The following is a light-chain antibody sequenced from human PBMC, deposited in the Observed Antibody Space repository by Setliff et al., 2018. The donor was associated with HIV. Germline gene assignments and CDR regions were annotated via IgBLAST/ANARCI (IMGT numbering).Light chain of an antibody. CDR3: QQYNSYST. V-gene: IGKV1-39*01. CDR2: DAS. J-gene: IGKJ1*01. CDR1: QSISGY. Sequence: DIQLTQSPSSLSASVGDRVTITCRASQSISGYLNWYQQKPGKAPKVLIYDASGLKGGVPSRFSGSGSGTDFTLTICSLQPDDFATYYCQQYNSYSTFGQGTKVDIK.